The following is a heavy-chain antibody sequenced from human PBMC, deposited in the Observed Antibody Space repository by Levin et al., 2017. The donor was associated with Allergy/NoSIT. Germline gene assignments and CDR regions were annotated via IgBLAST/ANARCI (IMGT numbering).Heavy chain of an antibody. CDR3: ARGPYDFWSGYCDY. Sequence: SETLSLTCAVYGGSFSGYYWSWIRQPPGKGLEWIGEINHSGSTNYNPSLKSRVTISVDTSKNQFSLKLSSVTAADTAVYYCARGPYDFWSGYCDYWGQGTLVTVSS. CDR1: GGSFSGYY. CDR2: INHSGST. J-gene: IGHJ4*02. V-gene: IGHV4-34*01. D-gene: IGHD3-3*01.